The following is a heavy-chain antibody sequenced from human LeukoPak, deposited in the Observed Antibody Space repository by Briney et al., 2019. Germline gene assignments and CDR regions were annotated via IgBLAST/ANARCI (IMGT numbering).Heavy chain of an antibody. J-gene: IGHJ3*02. CDR2: INPNSGGT. CDR3: ARRSSGYYTSPYRHAFDI. V-gene: IGHV1-2*02. CDR1: GYTFTGYY. Sequence: GASVKVSCKASGYTFTGYYMHWVRQAPGQGLEWMGWINPNSGGTNYAQKFQGRVTMTRDTSISTAYMELSRLRSDDTAVYYCARRSSGYYTSPYRHAFDIWGQGTMVTVSS. D-gene: IGHD3-22*01.